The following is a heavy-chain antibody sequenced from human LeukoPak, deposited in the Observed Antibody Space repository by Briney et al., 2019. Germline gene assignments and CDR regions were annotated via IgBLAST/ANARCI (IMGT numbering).Heavy chain of an antibody. CDR3: ATSVGWYYDSSAPGY. CDR1: GYTFSNYH. Sequence: GASVKISCKASGYTFSNYHFIWVRQATGQGLEWMGIINPSGGSTSYAQKFQGRVTMTEDTSTDTAYMELSSLRSEDTAVYYCATSVGWYYDSSAPGYWGQGTLVTVSS. CDR2: INPSGGST. D-gene: IGHD3-22*01. J-gene: IGHJ4*02. V-gene: IGHV1-46*01.